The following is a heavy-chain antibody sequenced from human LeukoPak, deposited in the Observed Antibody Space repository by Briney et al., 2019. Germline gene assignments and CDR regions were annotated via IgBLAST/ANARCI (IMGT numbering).Heavy chain of an antibody. CDR3: ATDYYDSSGYYTGTY. CDR2: IKKEGSEK. Sequence: GSLRLSCAASGFTFSSYAMNWVRQAPGKGLEWVANIKKEGSEKYYVDSVKGRFTISRDNAKNSLYLQMNSLRADDTAVYYCATDYYDSSGYYTGTYWGQGTLVTVSS. CDR1: GFTFSSYA. V-gene: IGHV3-7*03. D-gene: IGHD3-22*01. J-gene: IGHJ4*02.